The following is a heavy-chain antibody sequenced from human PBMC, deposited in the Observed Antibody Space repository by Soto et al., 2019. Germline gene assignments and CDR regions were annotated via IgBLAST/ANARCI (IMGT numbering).Heavy chain of an antibody. CDR2: ISGSGGST. V-gene: IGHV3-23*01. D-gene: IGHD6-6*01. CDR3: AKGLGAARPGYYYNGMDV. J-gene: IGHJ6*02. CDR1: GFTFSSYA. Sequence: GGSLRLSCAASGFTFSSYAMSWVRQAPGKGLEWVSAISGSGGSTYYADSVKGRFTISRDNSKNTLYLQMNSLRAEDTAVYYCAKGLGAARPGYYYNGMDVWGQGTTVTVSS.